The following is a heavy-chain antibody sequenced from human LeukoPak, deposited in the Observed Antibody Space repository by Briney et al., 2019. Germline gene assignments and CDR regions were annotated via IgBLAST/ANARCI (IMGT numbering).Heavy chain of an antibody. CDR1: GFTFSSYA. J-gene: IGHJ3*02. D-gene: IGHD2-15*01. Sequence: GGSLRLSCAASGFTFSSYAMHWVRQAPGKGLEYVSAISSNGGSTYYANSVKGRFTISRDNSKNTLYLQMGSLRAEDMAMYYCARGGLCSGGSCYLDAFDIWGQGTMVTVSS. CDR3: ARGGLCSGGSCYLDAFDI. CDR2: ISSNGGST. V-gene: IGHV3-64*01.